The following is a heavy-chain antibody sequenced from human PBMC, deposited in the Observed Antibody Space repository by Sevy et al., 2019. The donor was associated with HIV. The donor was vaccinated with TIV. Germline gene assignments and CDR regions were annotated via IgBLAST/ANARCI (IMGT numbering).Heavy chain of an antibody. J-gene: IGHJ4*02. CDR2: ISYDESNK. V-gene: IGHV3-30*18. CDR3: AKEGAYSSSWMNYFDY. Sequence: GGSLRLSCAASGFTFSSYGMHWVRQAPGKGLGGVAVISYDESNKYYAGSVKGRFTISRDNSKNTLYLQMNSLRAEDTAVYYCAKEGAYSSSWMNYFDYWGQGTLVTVSS. D-gene: IGHD6-13*01. CDR1: GFTFSSYG.